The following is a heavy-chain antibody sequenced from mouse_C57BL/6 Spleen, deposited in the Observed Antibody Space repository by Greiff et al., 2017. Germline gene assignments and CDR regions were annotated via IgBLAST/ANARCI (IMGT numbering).Heavy chain of an antibody. J-gene: IGHJ2*01. V-gene: IGHV1-50*01. CDR2: IDPSDSYT. Sequence: QVQLQQPGAELVKPGASVKLSCKASGYTFTSYWMQGVKQRPGQGLEWIGEIDPSDSYTNYNKKFKGKATLTVDPSSSTADMQLSSLTSEDSAVYYCARRDIYDGYYYFDYWGQGTTLTVSS. CDR3: ARRDIYDGYYYFDY. CDR1: GYTFTSYW. D-gene: IGHD2-3*01.